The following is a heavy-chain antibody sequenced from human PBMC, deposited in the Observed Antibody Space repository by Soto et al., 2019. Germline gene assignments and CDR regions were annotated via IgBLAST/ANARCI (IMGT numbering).Heavy chain of an antibody. V-gene: IGHV3-49*03. D-gene: IGHD6-13*01. J-gene: IGHJ6*02. CDR2: MKSKADGLTT. CDR3: AKYTYTSRYSFFGMYV. CDR1: GFTLIDYA. Sequence: SLRLSCTTSGFTLIDYAISWLREAPGKGLEWVGGMKSKADGLTTDYAASVKGRFAISRDDSKSTAYLQMNSVTTEDTAVYFCAKYTYTSRYSFFGMYVWGHGTTVTVS.